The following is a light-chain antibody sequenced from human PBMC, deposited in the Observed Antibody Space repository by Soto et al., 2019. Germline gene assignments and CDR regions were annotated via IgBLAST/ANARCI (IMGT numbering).Light chain of an antibody. J-gene: IGKJ4*01. V-gene: IGKV1-5*03. CDR1: QTFSGW. CDR2: KAS. Sequence: DIQMTQSPSTLSASVGDRVTITCRANQTFSGWLAWYQQRPGKAPKLLIYKASTLESGVPSRFSGSGSGTEFTLTISSLQPDDFSTYYCQQYDSFPLTFGGGTKVEIK. CDR3: QQYDSFPLT.